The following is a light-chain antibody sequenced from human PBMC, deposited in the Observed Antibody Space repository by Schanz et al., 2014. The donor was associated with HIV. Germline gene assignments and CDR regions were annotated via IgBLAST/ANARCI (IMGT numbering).Light chain of an antibody. CDR1: GSNIRSNT. Sequence: QSVLTQPPSASGTPGQRVTISCSISGSNIRSNTINWFRHLPGTAPKLLIYDDNKRPSGIPDRFSGSKSGNSASLAISGLRSEDEAHYYCATWDDSLSGVFGGGTKLTVL. CDR2: DDN. V-gene: IGLV1-44*01. J-gene: IGLJ3*02. CDR3: ATWDDSLSGV.